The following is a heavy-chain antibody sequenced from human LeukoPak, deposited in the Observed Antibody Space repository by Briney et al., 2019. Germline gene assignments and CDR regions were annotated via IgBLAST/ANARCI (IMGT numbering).Heavy chain of an antibody. CDR2: ISGSGGST. CDR1: GFTFSSYA. V-gene: IGHV3-23*01. CDR3: AACSGGSCYNWFDP. Sequence: GGSLRLSCAASGFTFSSYAMSCVRQAPGKGLEWVSAISGSGGSTYYADSVKGRFTISRDNSKNTLYLQMNSLRAEDTAVYYCAACSGGSCYNWFDPWGQGTLVTVSS. J-gene: IGHJ5*02. D-gene: IGHD2-15*01.